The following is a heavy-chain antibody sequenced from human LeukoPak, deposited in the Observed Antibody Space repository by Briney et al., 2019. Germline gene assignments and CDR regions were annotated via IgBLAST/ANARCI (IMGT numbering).Heavy chain of an antibody. Sequence: SETLSLTCAVYGGSISSYYCSWIRQHPGKGVEGIGYIYYSEGTNYNPSLKSRVSISVDRSKNQFSLKLSSVTAADTAVYYCARDQFEVRGVHTYNWFDPWGQGTLVTVSS. V-gene: IGHV4-59*01. D-gene: IGHD3-10*01. CDR2: IYYSEGT. CDR1: GGSISSYY. J-gene: IGHJ5*02. CDR3: ARDQFEVRGVHTYNWFDP.